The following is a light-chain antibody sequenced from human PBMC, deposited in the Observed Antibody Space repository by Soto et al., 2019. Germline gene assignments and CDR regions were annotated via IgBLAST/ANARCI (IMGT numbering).Light chain of an antibody. CDR1: QSVSSY. V-gene: IGKV3-15*01. J-gene: IGKJ1*01. Sequence: EIVLPRAPATLTLSPWQRPTLSYRVSQSVSSYLAWYPQKPGQAPRLLIYDTSTRATSIPARFSGSGSGTEFTLTISGLQSEDFAVYYCLHYTKRPRWKFGQGTKVDIK. CDR3: LHYTKRPRWK. CDR2: DTS.